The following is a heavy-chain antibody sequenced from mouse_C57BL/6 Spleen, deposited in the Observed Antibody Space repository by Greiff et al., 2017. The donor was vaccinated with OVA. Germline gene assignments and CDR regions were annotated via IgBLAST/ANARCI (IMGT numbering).Heavy chain of an antibody. J-gene: IGHJ2*01. CDR1: GFTFSSYA. Sequence: EVKVEESGGGLVKPGGSLKLSCAASGFTFSSYAMSWVRQTPEKRLEWVATISDGGSYTYYPDNVKGRFTISRDNAKNNLYLQMSHLKSEDTAMYYCARDEGNYFDYWGQGTTLTVSS. CDR2: ISDGGSYT. V-gene: IGHV5-4*01. CDR3: ARDEGNYFDY.